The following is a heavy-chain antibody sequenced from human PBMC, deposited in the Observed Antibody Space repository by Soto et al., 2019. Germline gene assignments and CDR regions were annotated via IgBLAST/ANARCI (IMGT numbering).Heavy chain of an antibody. CDR1: GFGFDEDA. Sequence: LRLSCAASGFGFDEDAMHWVRQAPGKGLEWVSGISWSGDMIRYADSVKGRFTISRDNGKNSLYLQMNSLRTEDTAFYYCAKAYSSSPHYYYYYGMDVWGQGTTVTVSS. CDR2: ISWSGDMI. J-gene: IGHJ6*02. D-gene: IGHD6-6*01. V-gene: IGHV3-9*01. CDR3: AKAYSSSPHYYYYYGMDV.